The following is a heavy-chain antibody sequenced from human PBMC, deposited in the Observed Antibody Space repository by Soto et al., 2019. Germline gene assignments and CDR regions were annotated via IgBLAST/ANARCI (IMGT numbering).Heavy chain of an antibody. CDR1: GYSFTTHI. D-gene: IGHD3-9*01. V-gene: IGHV1-3*01. CDR2: INPGNGDT. J-gene: IGHJ6*01. CDR3: ARDRSIRIIVDLGCVDV. Sequence: QVHLVQSGAEVKQPGASVRVSCKASGYSFTTHIMHWVRQAPGQRLEWMGWINPGNGDTRFAQKFQDRVTVTSDTPASTGYMELSSLRSEDTAVYSCARDRSIRIIVDLGCVDVWGQGTKVTVSS.